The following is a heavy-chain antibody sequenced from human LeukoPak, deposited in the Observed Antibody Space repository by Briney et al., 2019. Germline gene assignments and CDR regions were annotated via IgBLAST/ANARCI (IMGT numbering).Heavy chain of an antibody. Sequence: PGGSLRLSCAASGFTFSSYEMNWVRQAPGKGLEWVSYISSSGSTIYYADYVKGRFTISRDNAKNSLYLQMNSLRAEDTAVYYCATDRVGATTHWFDPWGQGTLVTVSS. CDR2: ISSSGSTI. CDR1: GFTFSSYE. V-gene: IGHV3-48*03. D-gene: IGHD1-26*01. CDR3: ATDRVGATTHWFDP. J-gene: IGHJ5*02.